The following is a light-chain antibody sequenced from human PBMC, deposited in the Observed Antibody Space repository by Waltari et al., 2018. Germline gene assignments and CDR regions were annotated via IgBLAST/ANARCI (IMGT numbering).Light chain of an antibody. J-gene: IGLJ3*02. CDR1: ISNICSNY. CDR2: KNN. CDR3: AAWDDSLSGLV. Sequence: HSVLTQPPSASVPPSQNVTISCNASISNICSNYVYFYQQLPGTGPKFISFKNNQRTSGVPDRFSESKSGTSASMAINGLRAEDEADYYCAAWDDSLSGLVLGGGTKVT. V-gene: IGLV1-47*01.